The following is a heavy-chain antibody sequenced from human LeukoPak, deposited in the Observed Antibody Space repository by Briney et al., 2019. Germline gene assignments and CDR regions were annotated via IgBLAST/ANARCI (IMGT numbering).Heavy chain of an antibody. CDR1: GFIVSANY. CDR3: ARGRQCDV. Sequence: GGSLRLSCAASGFIVSANYMKWVRQAPGKGLEWVSVIYSGGSPFYADSVKGRFTISRDNSKNTVYLQMNNLRVEDTAVYYCARGRQCDVWGQGTLVTVSS. D-gene: IGHD2-21*02. J-gene: IGHJ4*02. CDR2: IYSGGSP. V-gene: IGHV3-53*01.